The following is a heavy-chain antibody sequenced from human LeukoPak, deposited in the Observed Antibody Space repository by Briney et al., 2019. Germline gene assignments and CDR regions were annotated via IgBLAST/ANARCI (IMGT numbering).Heavy chain of an antibody. V-gene: IGHV1-18*03. J-gene: IGHJ3*02. Sequence: ASVKVSCKASGYTFTSYGISWVRQAPGQGLEWMGWISVFNGNTNYTQKFQGRVTMTTDRSTSTAYMELRSLRSDDMAVYYCARDLGNDYQLLQDAFDIWGQGTMVTVSS. CDR3: ARDLGNDYQLLQDAFDI. CDR1: GYTFTSYG. D-gene: IGHD2-2*01. CDR2: ISVFNGNT.